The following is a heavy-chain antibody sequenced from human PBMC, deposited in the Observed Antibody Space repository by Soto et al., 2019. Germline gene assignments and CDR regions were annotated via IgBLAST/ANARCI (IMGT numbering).Heavy chain of an antibody. CDR2: ISSSSSYI. CDR1: GFTFSSYS. Sequence: EVQLVESGGGLVKPGGSLRLSCAASGFTFSSYSMNWVRQAPGKGLEWVSSISSSSSYIYYADSVKGRFTISRDNAKNSLYLQMNSLRAEDTAVYYCARDGVLRFLEWLLYGHFHYWGQGTLVTVSS. CDR3: ARDGVLRFLEWLLYGHFHY. D-gene: IGHD3-3*01. V-gene: IGHV3-21*01. J-gene: IGHJ4*02.